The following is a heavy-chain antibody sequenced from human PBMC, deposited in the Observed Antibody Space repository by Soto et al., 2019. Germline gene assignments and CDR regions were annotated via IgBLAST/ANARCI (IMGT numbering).Heavy chain of an antibody. CDR3: ARDVYYYDSSGYYRYFDY. Sequence: PGGPLRLSCPASGFTFSVYSMNWVRQSPGKGLEWVSSISSSSSYIYYADSVKGRFTISRDNAKNSLYLQMNSLRAEDTAVYYCARDVYYYDSSGYYRYFDYWGQGTLVTVPS. CDR1: GFTFSVYS. CDR2: ISSSSSYI. J-gene: IGHJ4*02. V-gene: IGHV3-21*01. D-gene: IGHD3-22*01.